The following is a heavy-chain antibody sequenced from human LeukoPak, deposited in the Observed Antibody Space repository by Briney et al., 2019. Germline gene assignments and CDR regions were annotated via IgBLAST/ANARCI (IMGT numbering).Heavy chain of an antibody. V-gene: IGHV3-74*01. D-gene: IGHD5-18*01. J-gene: IGHJ6*02. CDR3: ARDAVDTANAV. Sequence: GGSLRLSCAASGFTFTTYWMHWVRQAPGKGLVWVSHINSDGSITSYADSVKGRFTISRDNAKNTLYLQANSLRAEDTAVYYCARDAVDTANAVWGQGTTVTVSS. CDR2: INSDGSIT. CDR1: GFTFTTYW.